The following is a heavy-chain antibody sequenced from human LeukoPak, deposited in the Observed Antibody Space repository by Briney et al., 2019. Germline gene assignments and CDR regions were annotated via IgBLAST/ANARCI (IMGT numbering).Heavy chain of an antibody. CDR1: GGTFSSYT. Sequence: SVKVSCKASGGTFSSYTISWVRQAPGQGLEWMGRIIPILGIANYAQKFQGRVTITADKSTSTAYMELSSLRSEDTAVFYCARGHQPPYYGMDVWGQGTTVIVSS. V-gene: IGHV1-69*02. J-gene: IGHJ6*02. CDR3: ARGHQPPYYGMDV. CDR2: IIPILGIA.